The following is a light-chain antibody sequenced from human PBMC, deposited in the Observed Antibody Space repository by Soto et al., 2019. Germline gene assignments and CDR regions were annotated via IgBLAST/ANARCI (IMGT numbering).Light chain of an antibody. J-gene: IGKJ3*01. Sequence: EIVLTQSPATLSLSPGERATLSCRASQGVSSYLAWYQQKPGQAPRLLIYDASNRATGIPARFSGSGPGTDFTLTSSSLEPEDFAVYYCPRTFGPGTKGDIK. CDR3: PRT. V-gene: IGKV3D-11*01. CDR1: QGVSSY. CDR2: DAS.